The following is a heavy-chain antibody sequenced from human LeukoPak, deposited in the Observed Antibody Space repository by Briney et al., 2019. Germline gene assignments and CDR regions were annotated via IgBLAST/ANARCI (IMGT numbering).Heavy chain of an antibody. V-gene: IGHV3-30-3*01. J-gene: IGHJ6*03. CDR3: AKDGKPAAHHYFFYYIDV. CDR2: ISYDGTTQ. Sequence: PGRSLRLSCAASGFTFSGTSMHWVRQAPGKGLEWVAVISYDGTTQYYGDSVKGRFTISRDNSKNTLYLQVDSLRPEDTAVYYCAKDGKPAAHHYFFYYIDVWGKGTTVIVSS. CDR1: GFTFSGTS. D-gene: IGHD2-2*01.